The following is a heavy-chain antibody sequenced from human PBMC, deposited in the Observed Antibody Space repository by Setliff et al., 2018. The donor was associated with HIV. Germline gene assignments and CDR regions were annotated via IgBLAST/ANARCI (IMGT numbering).Heavy chain of an antibody. CDR1: GYSISSGYY. Sequence: LSLTCAVSGYSISSGYYWGWIRQPPGKGLEWIGSIYYSGSAYYNPSFKSRVTLSVDTSENQFSLRLSSVTAADTAVYFCARGGTVSADFDSWGQGTLVTVSS. CDR2: IYYSGSA. D-gene: IGHD6-19*01. V-gene: IGHV4-38-2*01. CDR3: ARGGTVSADFDS. J-gene: IGHJ4*02.